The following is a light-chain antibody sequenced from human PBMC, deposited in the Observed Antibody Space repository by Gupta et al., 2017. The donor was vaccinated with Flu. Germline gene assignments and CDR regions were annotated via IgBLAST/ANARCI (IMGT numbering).Light chain of an antibody. CDR1: TTDVGSFNR. Sequence: TTTDVGSFNRVSWYQVHPGKVPKLLIFESYQRPSGISGRFSASKSGSTASLTISGLQTDDGAEYDCYSYAGNDIGIFGVGTQLTVL. V-gene: IGLV2-23*01. J-gene: IGLJ2*01. CDR3: YSYAGNDIGI. CDR2: ESY.